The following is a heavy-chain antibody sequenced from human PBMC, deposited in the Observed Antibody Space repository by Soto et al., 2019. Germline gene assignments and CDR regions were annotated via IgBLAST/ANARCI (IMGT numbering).Heavy chain of an antibody. CDR3: ARDRTHFDSSAYYSGLDV. CDR2: IYYSGST. V-gene: IGHV4-59*13. J-gene: IGHJ6*02. Sequence: SETLSLTCTASGASIDSYYWNWIRQPPGKGLEWIGYIYYSGSTTYNPSLKTRVTISVDRSKNQFSLKLTSVTAADTAVYYCARDRTHFDSSAYYSGLDVWGQGTTVTVSS. D-gene: IGHD3-22*01. CDR1: GASIDSYY.